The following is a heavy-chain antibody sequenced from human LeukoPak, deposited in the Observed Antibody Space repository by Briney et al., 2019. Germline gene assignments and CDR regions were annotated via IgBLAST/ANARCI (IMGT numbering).Heavy chain of an antibody. Sequence: SSETLSLTCAVYGGSFSGYYWSWIRQPPGKGLEWIGEINHSGSTNYNPSLKSRVTISVDTSKNQFSLKLSSVAAADTAVYYCARGRSAEQQLAHWFDPWGQGTLVTVSS. CDR1: GGSFSGYY. CDR2: INHSGST. D-gene: IGHD6-13*01. V-gene: IGHV4-34*01. J-gene: IGHJ5*02. CDR3: ARGRSAEQQLAHWFDP.